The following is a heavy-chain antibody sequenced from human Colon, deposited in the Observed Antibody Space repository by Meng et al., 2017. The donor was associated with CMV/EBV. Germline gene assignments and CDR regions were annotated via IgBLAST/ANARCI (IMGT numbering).Heavy chain of an antibody. Sequence: ASAMVSCKVSGDRFTSSGIDWVRQAPGQGLEWMGWISVYHGNTAYAHKFQDRVTMTTDTSTGTAYMELRRLTSDDTADYYCARNYCSSVDCNLGDGLNMWGQGTRVTVSS. V-gene: IGHV1-18*01. CDR2: ISVYHGNT. D-gene: IGHD2-2*01. J-gene: IGHJ3*02. CDR3: ARNYCSSVDCNLGDGLNM. CDR1: GDRFTSSG.